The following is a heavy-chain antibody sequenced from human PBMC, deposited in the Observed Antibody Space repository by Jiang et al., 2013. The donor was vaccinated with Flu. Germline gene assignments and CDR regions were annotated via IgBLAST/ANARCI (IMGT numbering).Heavy chain of an antibody. CDR1: GDNVSSNSAA. J-gene: IGHJ3*02. CDR2: TFYRSKWYN. CDR3: ASQSSSGFGFDI. V-gene: IGHV6-1*01. Sequence: QTLSLTCAISGDNVSSNSAAWNWIRQSPSRGLEWLGRTFYRSKWYNDYAVSVKSRITINPDTSKNQFSLQLSSVSPEDTAVYYCASQSSSGFGFDIWGQGTMVTVSS. D-gene: IGHD3-3*01.